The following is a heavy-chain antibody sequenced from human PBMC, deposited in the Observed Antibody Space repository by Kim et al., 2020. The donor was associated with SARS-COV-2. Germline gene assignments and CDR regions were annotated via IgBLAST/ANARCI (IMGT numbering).Heavy chain of an antibody. J-gene: IGHJ4*02. CDR3: ARVVVRGVNFYFDY. D-gene: IGHD3-10*01. CDR2: ISSSSSYI. V-gene: IGHV3-21*01. CDR1: GFTFSSYS. Sequence: GGSLRLSCAASGFTFSSYSMNWVRQAPGKGLEWVSSISSSSSYIYYADSVKGRFTISRDNAKNSLYLQMNSLRAEDTAVYYCARVVVRGVNFYFDYWGQGTLVTVSS.